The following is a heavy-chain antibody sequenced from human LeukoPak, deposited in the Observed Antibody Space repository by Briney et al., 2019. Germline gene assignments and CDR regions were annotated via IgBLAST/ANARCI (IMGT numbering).Heavy chain of an antibody. Sequence: GGSLRLSCAASRXTFSNYDVHWVRPVTGKGLEWDSAIGTAGDTYYPGSVRGGFTMSRENAKNSSYLQMSSLTAGDTPVNYCPRGANTHFDYWGQGTLVTVSS. CDR3: PRGANTHFDY. CDR2: IGTAGDT. V-gene: IGHV3-13*04. CDR1: RXTFSNYD. D-gene: IGHD1-26*01. J-gene: IGHJ4*02.